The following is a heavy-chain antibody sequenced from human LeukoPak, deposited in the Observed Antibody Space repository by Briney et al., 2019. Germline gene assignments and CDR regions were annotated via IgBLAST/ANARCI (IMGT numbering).Heavy chain of an antibody. CDR2: INAGNGNT. J-gene: IGHJ4*02. V-gene: IGHV1-3*01. CDR3: ARDWSLRGYFDY. CDR1: GYTFTNYA. Sequence: ASVKVSCKASGYTFTNYAMHWARQAPGQRLEWMGWINAGNGNTKYSQKFQGRVTITRDTSASTAYMELSSLRSEDTAVYYCARDWSLRGYFDYWGQGTLVTVSS. D-gene: IGHD3-3*01.